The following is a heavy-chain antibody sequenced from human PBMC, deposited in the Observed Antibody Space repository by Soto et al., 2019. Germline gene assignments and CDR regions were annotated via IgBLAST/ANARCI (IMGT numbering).Heavy chain of an antibody. D-gene: IGHD3-10*01. CDR2: IYYSGST. V-gene: IGHV4-59*01. CDR3: ARVLGDYYGSGSPSPFFDY. CDR1: GGSISSYY. J-gene: IGHJ4*02. Sequence: PSETLSLTCTVSGGSISSYYWSWIRQPPGKGLEWIGYIYYSGSTNYNPSLKSRVTISVDTSKNQFSLKLSSVTAADTAVYYCARVLGDYYGSGSPSPFFDYWGQGTKGIVS.